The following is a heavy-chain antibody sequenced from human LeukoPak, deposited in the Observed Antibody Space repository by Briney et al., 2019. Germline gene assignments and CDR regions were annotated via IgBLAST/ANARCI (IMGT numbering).Heavy chain of an antibody. CDR3: ARVGPWLVTAIPV. CDR1: GGSFSGYY. Sequence: SETLSLTCAVYGGSFSGYYWSWIRQPPGKGLEWIGEINHSGSTNYNPSLKSRVTISVDTSQNQFSLNLSSVTAADTAVYYCARVGPWLVTAIPVWGQGTLVTVSS. CDR2: INHSGST. D-gene: IGHD2-21*02. V-gene: IGHV4-34*01. J-gene: IGHJ4*02.